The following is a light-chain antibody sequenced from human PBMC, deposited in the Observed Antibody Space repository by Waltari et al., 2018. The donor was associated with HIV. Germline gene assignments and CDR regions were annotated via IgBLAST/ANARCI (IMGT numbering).Light chain of an antibody. V-gene: IGLV2-14*01. Sequence: QSALTQPASVSGSPGQSLTISCTGTTRNIGFYSLVSWYRQYPGKAPQLLIYGVPSRPSGVSSRFSGSNSGNTASLTISGIHVDDEADYYCSSYTSGDTVLFGGGTKLTVL. CDR1: TRNIGFYSL. CDR3: SSYTSGDTVL. J-gene: IGLJ3*02. CDR2: GVP.